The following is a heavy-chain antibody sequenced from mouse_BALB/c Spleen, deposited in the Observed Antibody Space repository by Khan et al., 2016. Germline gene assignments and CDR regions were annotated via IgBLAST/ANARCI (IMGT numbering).Heavy chain of an antibody. CDR2: IRNKNKNYAT. D-gene: IGHD2-3*01. J-gene: IGHJ4*01. Sequence: EVQLVESGGGLVQPKGSLKLSCAASGFTFNTNSMNWVRQAPGKGLEWVARIRNKNKNYATHYADSVKGRFTISRDDSQNMLYLQMNTLKTEDTAMYYWVREDDPYTMDYWGQGTSVAVSS. CDR1: GFTFNTNS. V-gene: IGHV10S3*01. CDR3: VREDDPYTMDY.